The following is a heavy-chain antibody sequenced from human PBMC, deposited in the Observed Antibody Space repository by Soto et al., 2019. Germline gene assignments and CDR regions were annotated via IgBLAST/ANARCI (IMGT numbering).Heavy chain of an antibody. J-gene: IGHJ6*02. CDR1: GYTFTSYY. V-gene: IGHV1-46*01. Sequence: VASVKVSCKASGYTFTSYYIHWVRQAPGQGLEWMGMINPSGGSTDYAQNFQGRVTMTRDPSTGTVYMELSSLRSDDTAVYYCAKDRGRATAGEYYYYGMDVWGQGNTVTVSS. CDR2: INPSGGST. CDR3: AKDRGRATAGEYYYYGMDV. D-gene: IGHD6-13*01.